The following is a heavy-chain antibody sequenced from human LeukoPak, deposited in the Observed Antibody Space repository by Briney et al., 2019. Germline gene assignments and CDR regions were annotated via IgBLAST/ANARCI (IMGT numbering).Heavy chain of an antibody. CDR1: GFIFSSNA. J-gene: IGHJ4*02. V-gene: IGHV3-23*01. D-gene: IGHD3-22*01. Sequence: PGGSQRLSCAASGFIFSSNAMSWVRQAPGKGLEWVSRISAIGDSTKYADSVKGRFTISRDNSKNTLYLQMNSLRAEDTAVYYCARVDVVITTWGYWGQGTLVTVSS. CDR3: ARVDVVITTWGY. CDR2: ISAIGDST.